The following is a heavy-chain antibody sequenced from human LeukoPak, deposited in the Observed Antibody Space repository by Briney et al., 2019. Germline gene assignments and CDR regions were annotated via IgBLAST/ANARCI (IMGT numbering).Heavy chain of an antibody. Sequence: QSGGSLRLSCTASKFTFSTYNLNWVRQAPGKGLEWISYISSGSNTIYYADSVKGRFTISRDNAKSSLYLQMNSLRAEDTAVYYCARAGLMVRGVYNWFDPWGQGTLVTVSS. D-gene: IGHD3-10*01. CDR1: KFTFSTYN. CDR3: ARAGLMVRGVYNWFDP. J-gene: IGHJ5*02. CDR2: ISSGSNTI. V-gene: IGHV3-48*01.